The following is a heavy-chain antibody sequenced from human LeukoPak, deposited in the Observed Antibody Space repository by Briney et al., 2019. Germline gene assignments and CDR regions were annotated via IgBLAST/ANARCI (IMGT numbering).Heavy chain of an antibody. D-gene: IGHD3-10*01. CDR3: ARGVPYGSGSYYAYWFDP. CDR2: MNPNSGNT. J-gene: IGHJ5*02. CDR1: GYTFTSYD. V-gene: IGHV1-8*01. Sequence: GASVKVSCKASGYTFTSYDINWVRQATGQGLEWMGWMNPNSGNTGYAQKFQGRVTMTRNTSISTAYMELSSLRSEDTAVYYCARGVPYGSGSYYAYWFDPWGQGTLVTVS.